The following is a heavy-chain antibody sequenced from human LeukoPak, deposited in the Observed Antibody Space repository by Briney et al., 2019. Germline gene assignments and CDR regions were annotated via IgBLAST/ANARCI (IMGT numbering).Heavy chain of an antibody. V-gene: IGHV3-53*05. CDR1: GFTVSNNY. CDR2: IYSGGST. J-gene: IGHJ6*02. D-gene: IGHD1-26*01. CDR3: ARDRKWEIRNYNYYVLDV. Sequence: GGSLRLSCASSGFTVSNNYMTWVRQAPGKGPEWVSVIYSGGSTYYADSVEGRFTISRDNSKNTLYLQMNSLRVEDTAVYCCARDRKWEIRNYNYYVLDVWGQGTTVTVSS.